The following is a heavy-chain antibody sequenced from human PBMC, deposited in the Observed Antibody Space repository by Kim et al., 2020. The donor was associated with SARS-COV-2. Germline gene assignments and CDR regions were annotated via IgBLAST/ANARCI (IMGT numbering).Heavy chain of an antibody. CDR2: GSTI. D-gene: IGHD3-22*01. CDR3: ARAYMIAL. Sequence: GSTIYYADSVKGRFTISRDNAKHSLYLQMNSLRAEDTAVYYCARAYMIALWGQGTLVTVSS. J-gene: IGHJ4*02. V-gene: IGHV3-48*03.